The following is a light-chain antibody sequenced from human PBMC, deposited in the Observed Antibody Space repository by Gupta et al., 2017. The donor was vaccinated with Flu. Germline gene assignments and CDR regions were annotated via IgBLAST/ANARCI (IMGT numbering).Light chain of an antibody. Sequence: SYVLTQPPSVSVAPGQTARITCGGNNIGSKSVHWYQQKPGQAPVLVVYGDSVRPSGVPARFSGSNSGNTATLTISRVEAGDEADYFCQVWDASADHPWLFGGGTKLTVL. J-gene: IGLJ2*01. CDR1: NIGSKS. V-gene: IGLV3-21*02. CDR2: GDS. CDR3: QVWDASADHPWL.